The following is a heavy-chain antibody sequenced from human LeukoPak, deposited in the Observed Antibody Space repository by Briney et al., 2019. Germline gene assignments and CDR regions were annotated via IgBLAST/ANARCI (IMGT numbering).Heavy chain of an antibody. CDR2: IYYSGST. J-gene: IGHJ4*02. D-gene: IGHD6-13*01. CDR1: GGSISSHY. V-gene: IGHV4-59*11. CDR3: ARVTGYRIEDYFDY. Sequence: PSETLSLTCTVSGGSISSHYWSWIRQSPGKGLEWIGYIYYSGSTNYNPSLKSRVTISVETSKNEFSLKLRSVTAADTAVYYCARVTGYRIEDYFDYWGQGTLVTVSS.